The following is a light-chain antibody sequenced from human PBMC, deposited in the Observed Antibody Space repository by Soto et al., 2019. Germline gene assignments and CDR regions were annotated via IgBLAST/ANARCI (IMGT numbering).Light chain of an antibody. V-gene: IGLV2-14*01. CDR1: SSDVGGYNY. J-gene: IGLJ2*01. CDR2: DVS. CDR3: SSYTSSSTRG. Sequence: QSALTQPASVSGSPGQSITLSCTGTSSDVGGYNYVSWYQQHPGKAPKLMIYDVSNRPSGVSNRFSGSKSGNTASLTISGLQAEDEADYYCSSYTSSSTRGFGGGTKVTVL.